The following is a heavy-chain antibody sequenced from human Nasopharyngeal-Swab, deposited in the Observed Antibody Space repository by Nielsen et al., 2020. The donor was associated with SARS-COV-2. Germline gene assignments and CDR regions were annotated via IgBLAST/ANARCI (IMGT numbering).Heavy chain of an antibody. CDR1: GGTFSSYA. Sequence: SAKVSCKASGGTFSSYAISWVRQAPGQGLEWMGGIIPTFGTANYAQKFQGRVTITADKSTSTAYMELSSLRSEDTAVYYCARDRIEITIFGVVYYGMDVWGQGTTVTVSS. CDR3: ARDRIEITIFGVVYYGMDV. J-gene: IGHJ6*02. V-gene: IGHV1-69*06. D-gene: IGHD3-3*01. CDR2: IIPTFGTA.